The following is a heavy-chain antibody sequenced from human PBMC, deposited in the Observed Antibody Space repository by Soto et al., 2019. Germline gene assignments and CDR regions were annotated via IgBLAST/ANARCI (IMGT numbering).Heavy chain of an antibody. V-gene: IGHV1-69*01. CDR3: ARPYSSSWPQGPNFDY. CDR2: IIPIFGTA. Sequence: QVQLVQSGAEVKKPGSSVKVSCKASGGTFSSYAISWVRQAPGQGLEWMGGIIPIFGTANYAQKFQGRVTITTAECTSTAYMELSGLRSEDTAVYYCARPYSSSWPQGPNFDYWGQGTLVTVSS. J-gene: IGHJ4*02. D-gene: IGHD6-13*01. CDR1: GGTFSSYA.